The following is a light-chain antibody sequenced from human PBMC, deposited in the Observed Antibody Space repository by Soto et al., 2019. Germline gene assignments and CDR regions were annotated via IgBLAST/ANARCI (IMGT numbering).Light chain of an antibody. CDR3: QQYYNWPFT. CDR2: GAS. Sequence: EIVLTQSPGTLSLSPGERATLSCRASQGVSSTYLAWYQQKPGQAPRLLIYGASTRATGLPGRFSGSGSGTEFTLTISSLQSEDFAVYYCQQYYNWPFTFGQGTRLEI. CDR1: QGVSSTY. J-gene: IGKJ5*01. V-gene: IGKV3-15*01.